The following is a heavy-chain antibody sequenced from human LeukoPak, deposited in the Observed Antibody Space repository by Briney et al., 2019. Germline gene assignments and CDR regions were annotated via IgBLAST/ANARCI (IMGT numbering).Heavy chain of an antibody. CDR1: GGTFSSYA. V-gene: IGHV1-69*04. CDR3: ARDCSGGSCYRY. J-gene: IGHJ4*02. Sequence: SVKVSCKASGGTFSSYAISWVRQAPGQGLEWMGRIIPILGIANYAQKFQGRITITADKSTSTAYMELSSLRSEDTAVYYCARDCSGGSCYRYWGQGTLVTVSS. D-gene: IGHD2-15*01. CDR2: IIPILGIA.